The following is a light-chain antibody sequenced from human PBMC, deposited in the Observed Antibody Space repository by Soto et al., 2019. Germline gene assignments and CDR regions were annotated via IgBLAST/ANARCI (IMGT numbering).Light chain of an antibody. J-gene: IGKJ4*01. V-gene: IGKV3-11*01. Sequence: EIVWPQYPATLSLSSGERATLSCMASQSVSSYLAWYQQKPGQAPRLHIYDASNRATGIPARFSGSGSGTDFTLTISSLEPEDFAVYYCQQRSNWPLTSGGRAKADI. CDR2: DAS. CDR3: QQRSNWPLT. CDR1: QSVSSY.